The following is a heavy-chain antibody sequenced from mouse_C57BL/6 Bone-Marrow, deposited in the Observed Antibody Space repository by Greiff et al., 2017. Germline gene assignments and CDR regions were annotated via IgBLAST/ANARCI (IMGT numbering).Heavy chain of an antibody. V-gene: IGHV1-76*01. CDR1: GYTFTDYY. D-gene: IGHD1-1*01. Sequence: QVQLQQSGAELVRPGASVKLSCKASGYTFTDYYINWVKQRPGQGLEWIARICPGSGTTYYNEKFKGKATLTAEKSSSTAYMQLSSLTSEDSAVYFCARPYYDGSSSGYFDVWGKGTTVTVSS. CDR2: ICPGSGTT. J-gene: IGHJ1*03. CDR3: ARPYYDGSSSGYFDV.